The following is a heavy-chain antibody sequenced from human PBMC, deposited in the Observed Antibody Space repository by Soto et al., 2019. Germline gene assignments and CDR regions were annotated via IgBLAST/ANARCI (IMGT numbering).Heavy chain of an antibody. CDR3: ARGRGYSYSDAFDI. CDR1: GYTFTSYD. V-gene: IGHV1-8*01. J-gene: IGHJ3*02. CDR2: MNPNSGNT. Sequence: ASVKVSCKASGYTFTSYDINWVRQATGQGLEWMGWMNPNSGNTGYAQKFQGRVTMTRNTSISTAYMELSSLRSEDTAVYYCARGRGYSYSDAFDIWGQGTMVTVSS. D-gene: IGHD5-18*01.